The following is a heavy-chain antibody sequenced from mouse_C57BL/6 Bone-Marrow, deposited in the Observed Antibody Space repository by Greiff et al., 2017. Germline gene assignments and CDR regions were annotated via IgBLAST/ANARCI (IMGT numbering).Heavy chain of an antibody. J-gene: IGHJ3*01. CDR2: INPGSGGT. Sequence: QVQLQQSGAELVRPGTSVKVSCKASGYAFTNYLIEWVKQRPGQGLEWIGVINPGSGGTNYNEKFKGKATLTADKSSSTAYMQLSSLTSEYSAVYCCARSKNWDSWFAYWGQGTLVTVSA. D-gene: IGHD4-1*01. V-gene: IGHV1-54*01. CDR3: ARSKNWDSWFAY. CDR1: GYAFTNYL.